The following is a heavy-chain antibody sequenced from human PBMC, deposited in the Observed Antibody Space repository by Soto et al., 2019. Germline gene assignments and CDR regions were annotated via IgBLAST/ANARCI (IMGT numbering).Heavy chain of an antibody. CDR1: GFSFSDYD. D-gene: IGHD6-19*01. Sequence: GGSLRLSCAASGFSFSDYDMHWVRQAPGKRLEWVTVLWRDGSKVYYADSVKGRFTIARDTSKNKLYLEMTSLRVEDTDVYYCARDGTGWTGGDHWGQGTLVTVS. V-gene: IGHV3-33*01. J-gene: IGHJ4*02. CDR3: ARDGTGWTGGDH. CDR2: LWRDGSKV.